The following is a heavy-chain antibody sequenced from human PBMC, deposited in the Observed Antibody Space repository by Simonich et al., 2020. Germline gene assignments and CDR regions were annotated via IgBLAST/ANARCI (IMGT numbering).Heavy chain of an antibody. CDR1: GFTFSSYW. CDR2: IKQDGSEK. CDR3: AKDMGYCSGGSCYYFDY. V-gene: IGHV3-7*03. J-gene: IGHJ4*02. D-gene: IGHD2-15*01. Sequence: EVQLVESGGGLVQPGGSLRLSCAASGFTFSSYWMSWVRQAPGKGLEWVANIKQDGSEKYYVDSVKGRFTISSDNAKNSLYLQMNSLRAEDTALYYCAKDMGYCSGGSCYYFDYWGQGTLVTVSS.